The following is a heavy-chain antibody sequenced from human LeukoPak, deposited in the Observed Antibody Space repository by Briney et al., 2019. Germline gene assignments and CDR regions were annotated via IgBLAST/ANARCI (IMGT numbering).Heavy chain of an antibody. CDR1: GYSFSGNS. Sequence: ASVKVSCKASGYSFSGNSLHWVRQALGQGLEWMGWINPNSGDTDYALKFQGRFTMTWDTSISTAFMELSRLTSDDTAVYYCADTYMIQGVINRIDHWGQGTLVTVSS. V-gene: IGHV1-2*02. J-gene: IGHJ4*02. CDR3: ADTYMIQGVINRIDH. D-gene: IGHD3-10*01. CDR2: INPNSGDT.